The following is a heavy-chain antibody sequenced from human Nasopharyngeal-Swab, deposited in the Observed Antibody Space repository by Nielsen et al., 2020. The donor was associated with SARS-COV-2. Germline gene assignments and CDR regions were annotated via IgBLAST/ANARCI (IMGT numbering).Heavy chain of an antibody. J-gene: IGHJ4*02. Sequence: SETLSLTCTVSGGSISSGDYYWSWISQPPGKGLEWIGYIYYSGSTYYNPSLKSRVTISVDTSKNQFSLKLSSVTAADTAVYYCARIDDILTGWYYFDYWGQGTLVTVSS. D-gene: IGHD3-9*01. V-gene: IGHV4-30-4*01. CDR3: ARIDDILTGWYYFDY. CDR2: IYYSGST. CDR1: GGSISSGDYY.